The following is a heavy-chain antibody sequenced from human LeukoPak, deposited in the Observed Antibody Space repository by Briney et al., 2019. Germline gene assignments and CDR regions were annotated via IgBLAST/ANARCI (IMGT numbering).Heavy chain of an antibody. CDR3: ARKRGVGVDTNAFDM. D-gene: IGHD1-26*01. J-gene: IGHJ3*02. CDR1: GGTFSSYA. Sequence: SVKVSCKASGGTFSSYAISWVRQAPGQGLEWMGGIIPIFGTANYAQKFQGRVTITTDESTSTAYMELYRLKSDDTAVYYCARKRGVGVDTNAFDMWGQGTMVTVSS. CDR2: IIPIFGTA. V-gene: IGHV1-69*05.